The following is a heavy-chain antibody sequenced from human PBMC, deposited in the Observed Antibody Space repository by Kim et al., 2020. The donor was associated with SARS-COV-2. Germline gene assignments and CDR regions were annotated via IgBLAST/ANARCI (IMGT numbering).Heavy chain of an antibody. CDR1: GGTFSSYA. D-gene: IGHD3-22*01. CDR3: ASETYYYDSSGYYYIGEFDY. Sequence: SVKVSCKASGGTFSSYAISWVRQAPGQGLEWMGGIIPIFGTANYAQKFQGRVTITADESTSTAYMELSSLRSEDTAVYYCASETYYYDSSGYYYIGEFDYWGQGTLVTVSS. CDR2: IIPIFGTA. J-gene: IGHJ4*02. V-gene: IGHV1-69*13.